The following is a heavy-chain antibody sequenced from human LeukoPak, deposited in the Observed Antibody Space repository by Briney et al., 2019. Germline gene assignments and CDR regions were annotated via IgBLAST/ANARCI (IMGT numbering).Heavy chain of an antibody. D-gene: IGHD3-16*01. J-gene: IGHJ6*02. CDR2: ISGSGGST. CDR1: GFTFSSYA. Sequence: PGGSLRLSCAASGFTFSSYAMSWVRQAPGKGLEWVSAISGSGGSTYYADSVKGRLTISRDNSKNTLYLQKNSLRAEDKAVYYCAKDRYGGDYYYYGMDVWGQGTTVTVSS. CDR3: AKDRYGGDYYYYGMDV. V-gene: IGHV3-23*01.